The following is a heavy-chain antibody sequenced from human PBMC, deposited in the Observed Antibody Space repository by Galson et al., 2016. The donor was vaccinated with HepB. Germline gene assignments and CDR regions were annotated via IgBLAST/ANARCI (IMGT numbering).Heavy chain of an antibody. CDR2: IRGDGMGS. J-gene: IGHJ4*02. Sequence: SLRLSCAASGFTFNAHWMNWVRQAPGKGLEWVANIRGDGMGSYYTESVRGRFTISRDNAKNSLYLQMNGLRVEETAVYDWSRETTGSYYDWGQGTLVTVSS. CDR3: SRETTGSYYD. CDR1: GFTFNAHW. V-gene: IGHV3-7*01. D-gene: IGHD3-10*01.